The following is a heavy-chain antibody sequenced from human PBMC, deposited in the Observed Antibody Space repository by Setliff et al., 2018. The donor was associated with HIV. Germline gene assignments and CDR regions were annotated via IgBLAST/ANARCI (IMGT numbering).Heavy chain of an antibody. V-gene: IGHV1-69*10. CDR1: GDTFTRST. D-gene: IGHD3-16*01. Sequence: ASVKVSCKVSGDTFTRSTYTWVRRAPGQGLDWMGGIIPVLGITNYAQRFQGRVILTADESTRTLYMELTSLTYEDTAVYYCAKEVGGSYALGSKVLDSWGQGTLVTVSS. CDR3: AKEVGGSYALGSKVLDS. J-gene: IGHJ4*02. CDR2: IIPVLGIT.